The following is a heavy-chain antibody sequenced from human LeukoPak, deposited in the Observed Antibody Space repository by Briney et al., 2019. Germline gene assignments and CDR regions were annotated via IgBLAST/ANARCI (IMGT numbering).Heavy chain of an antibody. D-gene: IGHD1-14*01. CDR2: INHTGRT. CDR3: AGGRGRAGAPDYFDF. CDR1: GVSFSGFF. Sequence: SETLSLTCDVYGVSFSGFFWSWIRQPPGKGLEWIGEINHTGRTYYNPSLTSRFTMSVDTSKNQFSLSLKSVTAADTSVYFCAGGRGRAGAPDYFDFWGQGVLVTVSS. V-gene: IGHV4-34*01. J-gene: IGHJ4*02.